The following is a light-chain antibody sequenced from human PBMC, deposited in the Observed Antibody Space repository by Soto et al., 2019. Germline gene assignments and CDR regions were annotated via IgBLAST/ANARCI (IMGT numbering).Light chain of an antibody. V-gene: IGKV3-11*01. CDR2: DAS. CDR3: QQRGNWPLT. J-gene: IGKJ4*01. CDR1: QDIGTY. Sequence: ETVLTQSPVTLSLSPGDRATLSCRASQDIGTYLIWYQQRVGQAPRLLISDASSRAAGVPARFSGSGSGTEFTLTISSLEPEDFGIYYCQQRGNWPLTFGGGTKVEIK.